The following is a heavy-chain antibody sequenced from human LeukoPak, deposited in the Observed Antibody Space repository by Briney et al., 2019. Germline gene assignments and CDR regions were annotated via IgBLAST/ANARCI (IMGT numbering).Heavy chain of an antibody. Sequence: GVSLRLSCAASGFTFSSYEMHWVRQAPGKGLEWVSYTSSSGSTIYYADSVKGRFTVSRDNAKNSLFLQMNSLRAEDTAVYYCARAGLIAAAGYVFDYWGQGTLATVSS. CDR3: ARAGLIAAAGYVFDY. V-gene: IGHV3-48*03. J-gene: IGHJ4*02. CDR1: GFTFSSYE. D-gene: IGHD6-25*01. CDR2: TSSSGSTI.